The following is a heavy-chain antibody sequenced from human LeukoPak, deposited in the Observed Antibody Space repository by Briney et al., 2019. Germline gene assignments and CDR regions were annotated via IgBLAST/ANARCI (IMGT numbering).Heavy chain of an antibody. V-gene: IGHV4-34*01. J-gene: IGHJ6*02. D-gene: IGHD3-9*01. Sequence: SETLSLTCAVYGGSFSGYYWSWIRQPPGKGLEWIGEINHSGSTNYNPSLKSRVTISVDTSKNQFSLKLSSVTAADTAVYYCTREPLRYFDWVYGMDVWGQGTTVTVSS. CDR1: GGSFSGYY. CDR2: INHSGST. CDR3: TREPLRYFDWVYGMDV.